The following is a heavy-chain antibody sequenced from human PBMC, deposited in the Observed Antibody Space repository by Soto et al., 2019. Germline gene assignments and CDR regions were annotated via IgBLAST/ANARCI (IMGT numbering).Heavy chain of an antibody. Sequence: PSQTLSLTCAISGDSVSSNIAAWNWIRQSPSRGLEWLGRTYYRSKWYNDYAVSVKSRITINPDTSKNQFPLQLNSVTPEDTAVYYCARGLGYCSGGSCYAFTSGYDYWGQGTLVTVSS. CDR1: GDSVSSNIAA. CDR3: ARGLGYCSGGSCYAFTSGYDY. V-gene: IGHV6-1*01. D-gene: IGHD2-15*01. J-gene: IGHJ4*02. CDR2: TYYRSKWYN.